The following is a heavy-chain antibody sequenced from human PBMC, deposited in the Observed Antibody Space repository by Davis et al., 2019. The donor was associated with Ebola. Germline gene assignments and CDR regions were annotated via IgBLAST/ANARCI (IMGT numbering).Heavy chain of an antibody. CDR1: GGSFSGYY. D-gene: IGHD5-24*01. CDR3: ARQVKMATQADY. Sequence: GSLRLSCAVYGGSFSGYYWSWIRQPPGKGLEWIGEINHSGSTNYNPSLKSRVTISVDTSKNQFSLKLSSVTAADTAVYYCARQVKMATQADYWGQGTLVTVSS. V-gene: IGHV4-34*01. CDR2: INHSGST. J-gene: IGHJ4*02.